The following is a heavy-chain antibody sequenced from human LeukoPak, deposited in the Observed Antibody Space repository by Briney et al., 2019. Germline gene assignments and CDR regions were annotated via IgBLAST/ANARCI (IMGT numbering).Heavy chain of an antibody. CDR1: GFTFSSYS. Sequence: PGGSLRLSCAASGFTFSSYSMNWVRQAPGKGLEWVSSISRASTYMYYADPVKGRFTISRDNAKNSLYLQMNSLRAEDTAVYFCVRDLEYSTSSVSGRSFDYWGQGTLVTVSS. D-gene: IGHD6-6*01. CDR3: VRDLEYSTSSVSGRSFDY. CDR2: ISRASTYM. V-gene: IGHV3-21*01. J-gene: IGHJ4*02.